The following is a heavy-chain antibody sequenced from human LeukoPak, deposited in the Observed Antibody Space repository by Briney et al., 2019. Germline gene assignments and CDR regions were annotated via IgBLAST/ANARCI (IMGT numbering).Heavy chain of an antibody. V-gene: IGHV3-74*01. CDR1: GFAFSTYW. Sequence: GGALRLSCAASGFAFSTYWMHWGRQAPGKGLVWVSRIKRDGSSTNYADFVKGRFTVSRDNAKNTLYLQMRSLRADDTARYFCARGGGRGSIGGDCWGQGTLVTVSS. D-gene: IGHD3-10*01. CDR3: ARGGGRGSIGGDC. J-gene: IGHJ4*02. CDR2: IKRDGSST.